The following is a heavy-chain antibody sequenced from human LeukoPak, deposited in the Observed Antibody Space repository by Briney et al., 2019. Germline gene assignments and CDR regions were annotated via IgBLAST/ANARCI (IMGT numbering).Heavy chain of an antibody. J-gene: IGHJ4*02. V-gene: IGHV1-24*01. CDR3: AKIHYYDSSGYSLAFGY. CDR2: FDPEDGET. Sequence: ASVNVSCKVSGYTLTELSMHWVRQAPGKGLEWMGGFDPEDGETIYAQKFQGRVTMTEDTSTDTAYMELSSLRSEDTAVYYCAKIHYYDSSGYSLAFGYWGQGTLVTVSS. CDR1: GYTLTELS. D-gene: IGHD3-22*01.